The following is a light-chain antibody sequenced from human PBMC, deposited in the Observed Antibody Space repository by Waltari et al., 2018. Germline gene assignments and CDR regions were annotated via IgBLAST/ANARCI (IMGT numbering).Light chain of an antibody. V-gene: IGKV3-20*01. CDR2: GTS. Sequence: DIVLTQSPGTLSLSPGDRATLSCRASQSVTSIAFTWYQQRPSQAPRLLIYGTSSRATDIPDRFSGSGSGTDFTLTISRLEPEDFAVYFCQHYDGSVVTFGGGTKVEI. J-gene: IGKJ4*01. CDR3: QHYDGSVVT. CDR1: QSVTSIA.